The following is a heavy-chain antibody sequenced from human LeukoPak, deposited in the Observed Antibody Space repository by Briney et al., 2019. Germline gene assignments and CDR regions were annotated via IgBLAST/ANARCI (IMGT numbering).Heavy chain of an antibody. Sequence: PGGSLRLSCAASGFTFSSYWMSWVRQAPGKGLEWVANIKQDGSEKYYVDSVKGRLTISRDNAKNSLYLQMNSLRAEDTAVYYCARNPNKYYYGSGSYAHFGMDVWGQGTTVTVSS. D-gene: IGHD3-10*01. CDR2: IKQDGSEK. J-gene: IGHJ6*02. V-gene: IGHV3-7*03. CDR1: GFTFSSYW. CDR3: ARNPNKYYYGSGSYAHFGMDV.